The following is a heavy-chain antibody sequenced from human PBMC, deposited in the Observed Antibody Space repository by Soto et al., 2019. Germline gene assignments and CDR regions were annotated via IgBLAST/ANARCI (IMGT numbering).Heavy chain of an antibody. Sequence: KPSETLSLTCTVSGDSITKSTYYWAWVRQTPGKGPEWIGSIYYAGNTYYNPSLQSRVTISVDASKNQFSLELQSVTAADSAVYYCASVPYYGSGGDGPYFFDYWGQGILVTVSS. CDR1: GDSITKSTYY. CDR3: ASVPYYGSGGDGPYFFDY. V-gene: IGHV4-39*01. D-gene: IGHD2-15*01. J-gene: IGHJ4*02. CDR2: IYYAGNT.